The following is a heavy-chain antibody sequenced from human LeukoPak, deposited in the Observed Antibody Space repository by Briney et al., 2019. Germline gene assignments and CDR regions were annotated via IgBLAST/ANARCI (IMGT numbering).Heavy chain of an antibody. CDR2: IKQDETEK. V-gene: IGHV3-7*01. CDR3: AREGNRRAFDI. CDR1: GFTFSNYW. Sequence: GGSLRLSCAASGFTFSNYWMSWVRQAPGKGLEWVADIKQDETEKDYVDSVKGRFTISRDNAKNSLHLQMNSLRNEDTAVYYCAREGNRRAFDIWGQGTMVTASS. J-gene: IGHJ3*02. D-gene: IGHD1-14*01.